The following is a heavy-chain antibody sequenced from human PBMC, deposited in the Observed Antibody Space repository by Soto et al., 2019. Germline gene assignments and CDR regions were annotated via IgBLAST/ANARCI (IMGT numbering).Heavy chain of an antibody. CDR2: ISGSGGST. CDR1: GLTFSSYA. V-gene: IGHV3-23*01. D-gene: IGHD1-26*01. J-gene: IGHJ5*02. Sequence: GGSLRLSCSASGLTFSSYAMSWVRQAPGKGLEWVSAISGSGGSTYYADSVKGRFTISRDNSKNTLYLQMNSLRAEDTAVYYCAKGPRATVKNNWFDPWGQGTLVTVSS. CDR3: AKGPRATVKNNWFDP.